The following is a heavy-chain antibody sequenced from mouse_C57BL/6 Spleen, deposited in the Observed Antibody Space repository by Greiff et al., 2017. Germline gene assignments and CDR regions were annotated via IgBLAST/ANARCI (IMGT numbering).Heavy chain of an antibody. D-gene: IGHD1-1*01. J-gene: IGHJ4*01. V-gene: IGHV1-26*01. CDR1: GYTFTDYY. CDR3: ARWLGSNYAMDY. CDR2: INPNNGGT. Sequence: EVQLQQSGPELVKPGASVKISCKASGYTFTDYYMNWVKQSHGKSLEWIGDINPNNGGTSYNQKFKGKATLTVDKSSSTAYMELRSPTSEDSAVYYCARWLGSNYAMDYWGQGTSVTVSS.